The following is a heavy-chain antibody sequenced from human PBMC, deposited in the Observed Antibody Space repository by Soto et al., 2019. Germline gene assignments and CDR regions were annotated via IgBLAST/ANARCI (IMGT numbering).Heavy chain of an antibody. D-gene: IGHD2-15*01. CDR1: GFTFSSYA. J-gene: IGHJ4*02. Sequence: GGSLRLSCAASGFTFSSYAMSWVRQAPGKGLEWVSAISGRGGSTYYADSVKGRFTITRDNSKNTLYQQMNSLRAEATAVYYCAKSSPYSIVRQLDYWGQGTLVTVSS. V-gene: IGHV3-23*01. CDR2: ISGRGGST. CDR3: AKSSPYSIVRQLDY.